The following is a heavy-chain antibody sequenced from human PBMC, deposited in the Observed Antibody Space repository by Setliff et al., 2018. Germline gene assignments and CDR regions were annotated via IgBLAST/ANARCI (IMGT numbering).Heavy chain of an antibody. V-gene: IGHV4-34*01. CDR1: GGSFSDYY. CDR3: ARGRNVAARLLDS. Sequence: SETLSLTCAAHGGSFSDYYWTWIRQPPGKGLEWIGEINHSGSTKYSPSLESRVTMSVDPSKNQFSLKVTSVTAADTAVYYCARGRNVAARLLDSWGRGALVTVSS. J-gene: IGHJ4*02. CDR2: INHSGST. D-gene: IGHD6-6*01.